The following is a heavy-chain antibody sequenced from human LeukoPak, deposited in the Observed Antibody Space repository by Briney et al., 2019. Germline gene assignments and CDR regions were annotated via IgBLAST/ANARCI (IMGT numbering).Heavy chain of an antibody. CDR2: INAYNGNT. CDR3: ARDGFRGPSDY. CDR1: GYTFTNYY. D-gene: IGHD3-16*01. Sequence: ASVKVSCKASGYTFTNYYMNWVRQAPGQGLEWMGSINAYNGNTNYAQKVQGRVTMTTDTSTSTAYMELRSLRSDDTALYYCARDGFRGPSDYWGQGTLVTVSS. J-gene: IGHJ4*02. V-gene: IGHV1-18*04.